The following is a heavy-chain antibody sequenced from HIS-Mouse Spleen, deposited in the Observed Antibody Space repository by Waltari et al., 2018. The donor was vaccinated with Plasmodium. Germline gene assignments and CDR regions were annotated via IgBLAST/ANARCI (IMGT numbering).Heavy chain of an antibody. CDR2: INHSGSN. D-gene: IGHD3-3*01. CDR1: GGSFSGYY. CDR3: ARVTSSGVYWYFDL. V-gene: IGHV4-34*01. Sequence: QVQLQQWGAGLLKPSETLSLTCAVYGGSFSGYYWSWIRQPPGKGLEWIGEINHSGSNNYNPSLKSRVTISVDTSKNQFSLKLSSVTAADTAVYYCARVTSSGVYWYFDLWGRGTLVTVSS. J-gene: IGHJ2*01.